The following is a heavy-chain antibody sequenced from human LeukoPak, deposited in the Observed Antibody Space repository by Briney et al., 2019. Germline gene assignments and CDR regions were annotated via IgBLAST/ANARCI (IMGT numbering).Heavy chain of an antibody. CDR2: ISAYNGNT. CDR3: AREVDDLLTGYYYYYMDV. D-gene: IGHD3-9*01. J-gene: IGHJ6*03. CDR1: GYSFTSYG. Sequence: GSVKVSCKASGYSFTSYGISWVRQAPGQGLEWMGWISAYNGNTNYAQELQGRVTMTTDTSTRPAYMELRSLRSDDTAVYYCAREVDDLLTGYYYYYMDVWGKGTTVTISS. V-gene: IGHV1-18*01.